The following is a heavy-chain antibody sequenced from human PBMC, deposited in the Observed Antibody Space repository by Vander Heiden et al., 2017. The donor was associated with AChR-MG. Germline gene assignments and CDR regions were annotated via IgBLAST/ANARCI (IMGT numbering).Heavy chain of an antibody. J-gene: IGHJ4*02. CDR2: ISSSGSTI. Sequence: QVQLVESGGGLVNPGGSLSLSCAASGFTFSDYYMSGIRQAPGKGLEWVSYISSSGSTIYYADSVKGRFTISRDNAKNSLYLQMNSLRAEDTAVYYCARDRGDYYDSSGEGRDYWGQGTLVTVSS. D-gene: IGHD3-22*01. V-gene: IGHV3-11*01. CDR3: ARDRGDYYDSSGEGRDY. CDR1: GFTFSDYY.